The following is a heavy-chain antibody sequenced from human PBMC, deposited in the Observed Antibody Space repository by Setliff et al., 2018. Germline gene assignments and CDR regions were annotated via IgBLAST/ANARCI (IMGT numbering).Heavy chain of an antibody. CDR1: GASIGSGSHY. J-gene: IGHJ6*02. Sequence: SETLSLTCTVSGASIGSGSHYWSWIWQPAGRGLEWIGRIYTSGTTNYSPSLKSRVSISSDTSKNVISLKLNSVTAADTAVYFCAREYVVISFVRNTHSHYGMDVWGQGTTVTVSS. D-gene: IGHD2-21*01. CDR2: IYTSGTT. V-gene: IGHV4-61*02. CDR3: AREYVVISFVRNTHSHYGMDV.